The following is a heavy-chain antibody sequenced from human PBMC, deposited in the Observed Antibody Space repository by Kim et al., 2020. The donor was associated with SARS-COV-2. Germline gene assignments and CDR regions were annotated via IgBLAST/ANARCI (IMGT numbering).Heavy chain of an antibody. V-gene: IGHV1-24*01. J-gene: IGHJ6*02. Sequence: CAQKFQGRDTMTEDTSTDTAYMELSSLRSEDTAVYYCATGNYYYYGMDVWGQGTTVTVSS. CDR3: ATGNYYYYGMDV.